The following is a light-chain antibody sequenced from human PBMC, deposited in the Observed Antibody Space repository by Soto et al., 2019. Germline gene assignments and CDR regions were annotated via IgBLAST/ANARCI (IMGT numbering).Light chain of an antibody. V-gene: IGKV3-20*01. CDR1: QSGSNSY. J-gene: IGKJ2*01. CDR3: QQYGSSPYT. Sequence: EIVLTQSPGSLSLSPGERATLSCRASQSGSNSYLAWYQQKPGQAPRLLIYGASSRATGIPDRFSGSGSGTDFTLIISRLEPEDFAVYYCQQYGSSPYTFGQGTKLEIK. CDR2: GAS.